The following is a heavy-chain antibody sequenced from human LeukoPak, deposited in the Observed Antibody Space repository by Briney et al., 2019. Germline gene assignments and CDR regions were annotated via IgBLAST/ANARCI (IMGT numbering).Heavy chain of an antibody. D-gene: IGHD6-13*01. J-gene: IGHJ6*02. CDR2: ISGSGGST. Sequence: GGSLRLSCAASGFTFSSYAMSWVRQAPGKGLEWVSAISGSGGSTYYADSVKGRFTISRDNSKNTLYLQMNSLRAEDTAVYYCAKDLYSSSWYPYDYYGMDVWGQGTTVTVSS. CDR3: AKDLYSSSWYPYDYYGMDV. V-gene: IGHV3-23*01. CDR1: GFTFSSYA.